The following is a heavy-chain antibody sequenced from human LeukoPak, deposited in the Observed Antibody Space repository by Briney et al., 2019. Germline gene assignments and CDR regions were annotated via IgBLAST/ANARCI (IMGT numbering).Heavy chain of an antibody. CDR1: GFSFSSYG. CDR2: IKEDGSET. J-gene: IGHJ4*02. CDR3: ARETPRRGETRDGYR. V-gene: IGHV3-7*01. D-gene: IGHD5-24*01. Sequence: GGSLRLSCAASGFSFSSYGMHWVRQVPGKGLECLANIKEDGSETYYADSVKGRFTISRDNPKNLLFLQINSLRVEDTAVYYCARETPRRGETRDGYRWGQGTLVIVSS.